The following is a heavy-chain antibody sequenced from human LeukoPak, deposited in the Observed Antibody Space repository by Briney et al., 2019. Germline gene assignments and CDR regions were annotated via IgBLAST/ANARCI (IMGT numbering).Heavy chain of an antibody. CDR3: ARVVAADGDNWFDP. D-gene: IGHD6-13*01. Sequence: TSETLSLTCTVSGGSISSYYWSWIRQPAGKGLEWIGRIYTSGSTNYNPSLKSRVTMSVDTSKNKFSLKLSSVTAADKAVYYCARVVAADGDNWFDPWGQGTLVTVSS. CDR1: GGSISSYY. J-gene: IGHJ5*02. V-gene: IGHV4-4*07. CDR2: IYTSGST.